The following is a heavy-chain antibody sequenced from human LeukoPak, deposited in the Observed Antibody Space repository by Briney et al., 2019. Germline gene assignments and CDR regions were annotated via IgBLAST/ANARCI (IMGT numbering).Heavy chain of an antibody. CDR3: AAGGSAYYYYGMDV. CDR1: GFTFTSSA. D-gene: IGHD3-10*01. Sequence: AASVKVSCKASGFTFTSSAMQWVRQARGQRLEWIGWIVVGSGNTNYAQKFQERVTITRDMSTSTAYMELSSLRSEDTVVYYCAAGGSAYYYYGMDVWGQGTTVTVSS. J-gene: IGHJ6*02. V-gene: IGHV1-58*02. CDR2: IVVGSGNT.